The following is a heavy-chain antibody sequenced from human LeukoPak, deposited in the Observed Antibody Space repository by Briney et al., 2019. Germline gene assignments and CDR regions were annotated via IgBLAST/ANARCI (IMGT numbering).Heavy chain of an antibody. D-gene: IGHD3-22*01. V-gene: IGHV4-59*01. CDR3: ARGYYDSSGYSNPFDP. Sequence: SETLSLTRTVSGGSISNYYWSWIRQPPRKGLEWIGYIHSSGNTNYKPSLKSRVTMSVDTSKNQFSLKLTSVTGADTAVYYCARGYYDSSGYSNPFDPWGQGTLVTVSS. J-gene: IGHJ5*02. CDR2: IHSSGNT. CDR1: GGSISNYY.